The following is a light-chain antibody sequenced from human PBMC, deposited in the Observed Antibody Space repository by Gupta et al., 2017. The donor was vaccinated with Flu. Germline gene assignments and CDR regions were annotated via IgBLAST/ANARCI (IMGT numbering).Light chain of an antibody. V-gene: IGKV1D-16*01. CDR2: GAS. CDR3: QQYNSSPFT. Sequence: PSSLSASVGDRVTITWRASQGISSGLAWYQQNPDKAPRALIYGASTRPTDIPSSFSGSGFGTDFTLTSRSLQPEDFAVYYCQQYNSSPFTFGQGTKLEIK. J-gene: IGKJ2*01. CDR1: QGISSG.